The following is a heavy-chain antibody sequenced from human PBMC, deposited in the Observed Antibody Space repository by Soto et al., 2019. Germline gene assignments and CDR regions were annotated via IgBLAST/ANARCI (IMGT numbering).Heavy chain of an antibody. CDR1: AYTFTGYY. V-gene: IGHV1-2*04. CDR2: INPNSGGT. D-gene: IGHD2-15*01. CDR3: ARDQTPYCSGGSCYSYYYGMDV. J-gene: IGHJ6*02. Sequence: ASVRVSCTASAYTFTGYYMHWVRQAPGQGLEWMRWINPNSGGTNYAQKFQGWVTMTRDTSISTAYMELSRLRSDDTAVYYCARDQTPYCSGGSCYSYYYGMDVWGQGTTVTVSS.